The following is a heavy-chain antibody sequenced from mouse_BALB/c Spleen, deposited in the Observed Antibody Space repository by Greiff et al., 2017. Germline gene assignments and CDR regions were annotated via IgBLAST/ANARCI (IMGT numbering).Heavy chain of an antibody. CDR2: IYPGGGST. J-gene: IGHJ2*01. D-gene: IGHD1-1*02. V-gene: IGHV1S56*01. Sequence: VQLQQSGPELVKPGASVKMSCKASGYTFTSYCIHWVKQRPGQGLEWIGWIYPGGGSTKYNEKFMSKTTLTADKSSSTAYMLLSSLTTEDSAIYYCAGSCPYYFDYWGQGTTLTVSS. CDR3: AGSCPYYFDY. CDR1: GYTFTSYC.